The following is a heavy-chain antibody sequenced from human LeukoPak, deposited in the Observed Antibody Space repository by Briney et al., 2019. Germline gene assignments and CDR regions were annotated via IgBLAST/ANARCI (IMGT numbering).Heavy chain of an antibody. V-gene: IGHV4-59*01. CDR3: ARGDFCSKSNCYLRPMDV. CDR1: GGSISDYY. D-gene: IGHD3-3*01. J-gene: IGHJ6*03. Sequence: SETLSLTCSVSGGSISDYYWNWIRQPPGKGLEWIGYIYYSGSTTYNPSLKSRVTMSVDTAKNQFSLKVRSVTAADTAVYYCARGDFCSKSNCYLRPMDVWGKGTTVTVS. CDR2: IYYSGST.